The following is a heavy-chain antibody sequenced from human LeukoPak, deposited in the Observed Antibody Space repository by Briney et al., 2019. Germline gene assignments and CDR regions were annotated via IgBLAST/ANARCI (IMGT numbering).Heavy chain of an antibody. V-gene: IGHV3-23*01. CDR1: GFTFSSYA. Sequence: GGSLRLSCAASGFTFSSYAMGWVRQAPGKGLEWVSAISGSGGSTYYADSVKGRFTVSRDNSKNTLYLQMNSLRAEDTAVYYCAKDSPGGDYVANDAFDIWGQGTMVTVSS. CDR2: ISGSGGST. J-gene: IGHJ3*02. D-gene: IGHD4-17*01. CDR3: AKDSPGGDYVANDAFDI.